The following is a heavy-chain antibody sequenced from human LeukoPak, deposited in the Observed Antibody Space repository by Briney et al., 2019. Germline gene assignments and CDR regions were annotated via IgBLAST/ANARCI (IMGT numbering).Heavy chain of an antibody. CDR1: GFTFGSYW. CDR3: AKSYYTSGVGYYYTEV. J-gene: IGHJ6*03. V-gene: IGHV3-7*01. Sequence: PGGSLRLSCAASGFTFGSYWISWVRQAPGKGLEWVANIKQDGSERYYVDSVKGRFTISRDNSKNTLYLQMNSLRPEDTAIYYCAKSYYTSGVGYYYTEVWGKGTTVTISS. D-gene: IGHD3-10*01. CDR2: IKQDGSER.